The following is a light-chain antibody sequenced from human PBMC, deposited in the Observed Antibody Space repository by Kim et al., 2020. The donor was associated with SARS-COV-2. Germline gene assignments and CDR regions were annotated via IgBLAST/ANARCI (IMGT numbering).Light chain of an antibody. CDR3: QQYYGWPLT. Sequence: VSPGERAALSCRASQSVSSHLAWYQQNPGQAPRLLIYDASTRATGLPARFSGSGSGTEFTLTISRLQSEDFAVYYCQQYYGWPLTFGGGTKVDIK. CDR2: DAS. CDR1: QSVSSH. V-gene: IGKV3-15*01. J-gene: IGKJ4*01.